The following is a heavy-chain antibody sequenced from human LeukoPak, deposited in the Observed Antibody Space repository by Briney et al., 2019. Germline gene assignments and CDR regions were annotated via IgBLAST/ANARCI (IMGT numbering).Heavy chain of an antibody. CDR2: ISTYNGNT. J-gene: IGHJ4*02. D-gene: IGHD6-13*01. Sequence: GASVKVSCKASGYTFTDYYMHWVRQAPGQGLEWMGWISTYNGNTNYAQNLQGRVTMTTDTSTSTAYMELRSLKSDDTAVYYCARDLTIAAAGTYGYWGQGTLVTVSS. V-gene: IGHV1-18*04. CDR1: GYTFTDYY. CDR3: ARDLTIAAAGTYGY.